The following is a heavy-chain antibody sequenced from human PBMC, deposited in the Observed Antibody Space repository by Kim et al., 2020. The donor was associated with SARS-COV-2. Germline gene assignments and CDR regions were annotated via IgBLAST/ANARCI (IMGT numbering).Heavy chain of an antibody. CDR3: ARPPLTHYDSGVYYFDY. CDR2: IYPGDSDT. D-gene: IGHD3-22*01. V-gene: IGHV5-51*01. Sequence: GESLKISCKGSGYSFTSYWIGWVRQMPGKGLEWMGIIYPGDSDTRYSPSFQGQVTISADKSISTAYLQWSSLKASDTAMYYCARPPLTHYDSGVYYFDYWGQGTLVTVSS. J-gene: IGHJ4*02. CDR1: GYSFTSYW.